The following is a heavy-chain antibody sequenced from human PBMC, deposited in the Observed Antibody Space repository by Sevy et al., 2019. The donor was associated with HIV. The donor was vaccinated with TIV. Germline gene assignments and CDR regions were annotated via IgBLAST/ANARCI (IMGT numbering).Heavy chain of an antibody. J-gene: IGHJ4*02. CDR1: GYTFTDYF. D-gene: IGHD5-18*01. CDR2: INPNSGDT. V-gene: IGHV1-2*02. Sequence: ASVKVSCKASGYTFTDYFMHWVRQAPGQGLEWMGWINPNSGDTKYAQKFQGRVTVTRDTSIRTAYMELSSLRFDDTAVYYCASPGGYRYRSLLDNWGQGTLVTVSS. CDR3: ASPGGYRYRSLLDN.